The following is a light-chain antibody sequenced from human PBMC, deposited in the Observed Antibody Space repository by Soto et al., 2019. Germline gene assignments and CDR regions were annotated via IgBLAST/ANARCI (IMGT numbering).Light chain of an antibody. Sequence: QSVLTQPASVSGSPGQSIAISCTGTSSDVGGSNYVSWYQHHPGKAPKLIISEVSNRPSGVSYRFSGSKSGDTASLTISGLQAEDEADYYCCSRNTSSTYVFGPGTKVTVL. CDR1: SSDVGGSNY. CDR3: CSRNTSSTYV. V-gene: IGLV2-14*01. CDR2: EVS. J-gene: IGLJ1*01.